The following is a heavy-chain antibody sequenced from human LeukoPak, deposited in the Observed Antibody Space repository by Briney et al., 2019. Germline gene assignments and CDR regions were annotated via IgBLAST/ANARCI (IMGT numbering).Heavy chain of an antibody. CDR3: ARLGYSYSGSVY. Sequence: GESLKISCKGSGYTFSSYWIGWVRQMPGKGLEWMGIIYPGDSDTRYSPSFQGQVTISADKSIRTAYLQWSSLKASDTAMYFCARLGYSYSGSVYWGQGTLATVSS. D-gene: IGHD5-18*01. CDR2: IYPGDSDT. V-gene: IGHV5-51*01. CDR1: GYTFSSYW. J-gene: IGHJ4*02.